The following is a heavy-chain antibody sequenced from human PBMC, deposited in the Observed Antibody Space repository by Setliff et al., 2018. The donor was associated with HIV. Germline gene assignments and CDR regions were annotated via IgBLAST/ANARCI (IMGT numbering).Heavy chain of an antibody. CDR2: INPNGGYT. CDR1: GFTFTEYY. D-gene: IGHD3-3*01. Sequence: GASVKVSCKASGFTFTEYYIHWVRQAPGQGLEWMGWINPNGGYTNYAQKFLGRVTMTQDTSFTTAYLELSRLGSDDTAVYYCAADNYNCNSFDSWGQGSLVTVSS. V-gene: IGHV1-2*02. CDR3: AADNYNCNSFDS. J-gene: IGHJ4*02.